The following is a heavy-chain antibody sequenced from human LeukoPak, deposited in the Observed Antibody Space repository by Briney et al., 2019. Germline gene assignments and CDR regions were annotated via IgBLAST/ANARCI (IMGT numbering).Heavy chain of an antibody. CDR3: AKHPKRYSSSWSPTGY. Sequence: SGGSLRLSCAASGFTFSSYAMSWVRQAPGKGLEWVSAISGSGGSTYYADSVKGRFTISRGNSKNTLYLQMNSLRAEDTAVYYCAKHPKRYSSSWSPTGYWGQGTLVTVSS. CDR2: ISGSGGST. CDR1: GFTFSSYA. V-gene: IGHV3-23*01. D-gene: IGHD6-13*01. J-gene: IGHJ4*02.